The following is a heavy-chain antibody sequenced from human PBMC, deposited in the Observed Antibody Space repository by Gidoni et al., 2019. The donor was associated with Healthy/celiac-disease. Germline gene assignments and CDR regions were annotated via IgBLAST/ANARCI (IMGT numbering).Heavy chain of an antibody. CDR3: ARDGYCSSTSCYTGYYYYGMDV. V-gene: IGHV4-4*07. D-gene: IGHD2-2*02. CDR1: GGSISSYY. J-gene: IGHJ6*02. CDR2: IYTSGST. Sequence: QVQLQESGPGLVKPSETLSLTCTVSGGSISSYYWSWIRQPAGKGLEWIGRIYTSGSTNYNPSLKSRVTMSVDTAKNQFSLKLSSVTAAHTAVYYCARDGYCSSTSCYTGYYYYGMDVWGQGTTVTVSS.